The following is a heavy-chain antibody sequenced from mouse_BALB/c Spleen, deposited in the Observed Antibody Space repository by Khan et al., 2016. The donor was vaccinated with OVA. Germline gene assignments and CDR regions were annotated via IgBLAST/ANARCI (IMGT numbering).Heavy chain of an antibody. Sequence: QVQLQQSGPGLVQPSQSLSITCTVSGFSLTNYGVHWVRQSPGKGLEWLGVIWSGGITDYNETFISRLGISKDISKSQVFFKMNSLQANDTAIYYCAKNRNGYFDYWGQGTTLTVSS. J-gene: IGHJ2*01. CDR1: GFSLTNYG. D-gene: IGHD1-1*02. CDR3: AKNRNGYFDY. V-gene: IGHV2-2*02. CDR2: IWSGGIT.